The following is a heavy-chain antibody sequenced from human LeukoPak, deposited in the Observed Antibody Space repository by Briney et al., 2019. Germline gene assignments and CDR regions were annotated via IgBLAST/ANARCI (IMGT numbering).Heavy chain of an antibody. Sequence: SVKVSCKASGFTFTSSAMQWVRQARGQRLEWIGWIVVGSGNTNYAQKFQERVTITRDMSTSTAYMELSSLRSEDTAVYYCAADLGYSGYDYVVDYYYYYGMDVWGQGTTVTVSS. CDR3: AADLGYSGYDYVVDYYYYYGMDV. J-gene: IGHJ6*02. D-gene: IGHD5-12*01. CDR1: GFTFTSSA. CDR2: IVVGSGNT. V-gene: IGHV1-58*02.